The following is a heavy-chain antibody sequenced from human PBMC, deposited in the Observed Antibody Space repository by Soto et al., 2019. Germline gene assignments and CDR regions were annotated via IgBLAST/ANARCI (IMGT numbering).Heavy chain of an antibody. Sequence: QVQLVQSGAEVKKPGASVKVSCKASGYTFTSYGISWVRQAPGQGLEWMGWISAYNGNTNYAQKLQGRVTMTTDTSTSTAYMALRSVRSDDTAVYYCAREGDIVATAAVWSSGWYKLFDYWGQGTLVTVSS. CDR3: AREGDIVATAAVWSSGWYKLFDY. V-gene: IGHV1-18*01. D-gene: IGHD6-19*01. CDR2: ISAYNGNT. CDR1: GYTFTSYG. J-gene: IGHJ4*02.